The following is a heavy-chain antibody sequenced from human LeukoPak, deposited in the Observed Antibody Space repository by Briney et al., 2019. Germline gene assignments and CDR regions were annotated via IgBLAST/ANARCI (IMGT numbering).Heavy chain of an antibody. CDR2: VNPDGSGT. J-gene: IGHJ4*02. CDR3: CVMGMGIPY. CDR1: GYTFSRYA. V-gene: IGHV3-74*01. D-gene: IGHD2-21*01. Sequence: GGALILSCAAAGYTFSRYAIHWVRQAPGSGLVWVAHVNPDGSGTSYVDSVKGRFTTSRDNAKSTLSLQMNSLRAEDTAVYYCCVMGMGIPYWGQGTLVTVSS.